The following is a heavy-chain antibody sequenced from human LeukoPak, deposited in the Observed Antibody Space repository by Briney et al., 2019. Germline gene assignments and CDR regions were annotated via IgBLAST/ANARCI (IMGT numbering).Heavy chain of an antibody. D-gene: IGHD4-17*01. CDR2: IYYSGST. Sequence: SETLSLTCTVSGGSIRSYYWSWIRQPPGKELEWIGYIYYSGSTNYNPSLKSRVTISVDTSKNQFSLKLSSVTAADTAVYYCARAIYGDYGWLDYYYYMDAWGKGTTVTVSS. CDR3: ARAIYGDYGWLDYYYYMDA. CDR1: GGSIRSYY. V-gene: IGHV4-59*01. J-gene: IGHJ6*03.